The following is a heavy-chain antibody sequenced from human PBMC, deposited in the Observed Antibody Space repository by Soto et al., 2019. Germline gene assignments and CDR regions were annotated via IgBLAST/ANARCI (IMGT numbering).Heavy chain of an antibody. V-gene: IGHV1-69*01. CDR2: ILPIFGTT. CDR1: GGTFNTYN. J-gene: IGHJ6*02. Sequence: QVQLVQSGAEVKKPGSSVKVSCKASGGTFNTYNINWVRQAPGQGLEWMGGILPIFGTTNYAQRFQDRVTITPAASTSTAYRELSSLRSEDTAVYYCARDETGDYYYYGYGIDVWGQGTTVTVTS. CDR3: ARDETGDYYYYGYGIDV. D-gene: IGHD7-27*01.